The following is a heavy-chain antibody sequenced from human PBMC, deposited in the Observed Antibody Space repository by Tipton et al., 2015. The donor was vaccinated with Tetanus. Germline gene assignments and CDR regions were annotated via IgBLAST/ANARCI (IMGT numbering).Heavy chain of an antibody. CDR1: GDSISSFY. D-gene: IGHD2-8*02. CDR2: IYTSGST. CDR3: ARVLRYSTRGGWDDAFDI. Sequence: GLVKPSETLSLTCSVSGDSISSFYWSWIRQPAGKGLEWIGRIYTSGSTNYNPSLKSRVFMSMDTSKNQFSLELSSVTVADTAVYFCARVLRYSTRGGWDDAFDIWGQGTMVTVSS. J-gene: IGHJ3*02. V-gene: IGHV4-4*07.